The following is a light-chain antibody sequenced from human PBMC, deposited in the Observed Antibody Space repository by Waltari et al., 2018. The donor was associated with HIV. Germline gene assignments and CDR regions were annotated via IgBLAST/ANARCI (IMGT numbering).Light chain of an antibody. CDR1: SSDVGGYQY. CDR2: DVS. CDR3: SSYTSSSTYV. V-gene: IGLV2-14*03. J-gene: IGLJ1*01. Sequence: QSALTQPASVSGSPGQSITISCTGTSSDVGGYQYVSWYQQHPGKAPQRMIYDVSNRPSGVSNRFSGSKSGNTASLTISGLQAEDEADYYCSSYTSSSTYVFGTGTKVTGL.